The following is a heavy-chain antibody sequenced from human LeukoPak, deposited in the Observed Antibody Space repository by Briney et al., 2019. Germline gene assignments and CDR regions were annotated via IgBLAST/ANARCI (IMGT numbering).Heavy chain of an antibody. D-gene: IGHD6-13*01. J-gene: IGHJ6*03. V-gene: IGHV4-61*08. CDR3: ARASGSSGHYYYYMDV. CDR2: IYYSGST. Sequence: SQTLSLTCIVSGGSISSGAYYWSWIRLPPGKGLEWIGYIYYSGSTNYNPSLKSRVTISVDTSKNQFSLKLSSVTAADTAVYYCARASGSSGHYYYYMDVWGKGTTVTVSS. CDR1: GGSISSGAYY.